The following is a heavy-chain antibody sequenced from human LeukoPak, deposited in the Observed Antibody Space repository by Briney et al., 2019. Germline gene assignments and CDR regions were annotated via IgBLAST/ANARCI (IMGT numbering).Heavy chain of an antibody. J-gene: IGHJ6*03. V-gene: IGHV4-34*01. CDR1: GGSFSGYY. Sequence: SETLSLTCAVYGGSFSGYYWSWIRQPPGKGLEWLGEINHSGSTNYNPSLKSRVTISVDTSKNQFSLKLSSVTAADTAVYYCARGPRDYYYYYYMDVWGKGTTVTVSS. CDR2: INHSGST. CDR3: ARGPRDYYYYYYMDV.